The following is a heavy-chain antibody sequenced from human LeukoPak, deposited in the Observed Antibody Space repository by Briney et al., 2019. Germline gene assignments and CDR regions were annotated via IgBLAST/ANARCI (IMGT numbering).Heavy chain of an antibody. CDR3: AKGSEGYVRGYNWFDP. Sequence: LSLTCAVSGGSISSGGYSWSWVRQAPGKGLEWVSGISWNSGSIGYADSVKGRFTISRDNAKNSLYLQMNSLRAEDTALYYCAKGSEGYVRGYNWFDPWGQGTLVTVSS. CDR1: GGSISSGGYS. V-gene: IGHV3-9*01. J-gene: IGHJ5*02. CDR2: ISWNSGSI. D-gene: IGHD3-10*02.